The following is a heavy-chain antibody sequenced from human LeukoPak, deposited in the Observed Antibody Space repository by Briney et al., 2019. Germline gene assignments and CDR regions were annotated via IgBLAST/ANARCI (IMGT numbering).Heavy chain of an antibody. CDR1: GGTFSSYA. Sequence: ASVKVSCKASGGTFSSYAISWVRQAPGQGLEWMGGIIPIFGTANYAQKFQGRVTITADESTRTAYMELSSLRSEDTAVYYCARDRSFGGENYFDYWGQGTLVTVSS. J-gene: IGHJ4*02. CDR3: ARDRSFGGENYFDY. CDR2: IIPIFGTA. V-gene: IGHV1-69*01. D-gene: IGHD3-16*01.